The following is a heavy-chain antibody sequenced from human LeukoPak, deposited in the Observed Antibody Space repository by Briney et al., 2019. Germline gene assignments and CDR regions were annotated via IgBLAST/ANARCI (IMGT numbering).Heavy chain of an antibody. Sequence: GGSLRLSCAASGFTFSSYAMSWVRQAPGKGLEWVSAISGSGGSTYYADSVKGRFTISRDNSKNTLYLQMNSLRAEDTAVYYCARAQNLRFGSDWFDPWGQGTLVTVSS. CDR3: ARAQNLRFGSDWFDP. CDR2: ISGSGGST. V-gene: IGHV3-23*01. CDR1: GFTFSSYA. J-gene: IGHJ5*02. D-gene: IGHD3-10*01.